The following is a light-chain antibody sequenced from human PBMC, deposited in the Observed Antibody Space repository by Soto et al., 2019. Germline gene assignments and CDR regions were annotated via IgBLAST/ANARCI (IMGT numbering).Light chain of an antibody. V-gene: IGKV3-20*01. J-gene: IGKJ4*01. Sequence: EIVLTQSPGTLSLSPGERATLSCRASQSLSNNYLAWYQQIPGQAPRLLIYGASVRATGILDRFSGSGSGTDFTLTISRLEPEDFAVYFCQQYGSSPVTFGGGTKVEIK. CDR3: QQYGSSPVT. CDR2: GAS. CDR1: QSLSNNY.